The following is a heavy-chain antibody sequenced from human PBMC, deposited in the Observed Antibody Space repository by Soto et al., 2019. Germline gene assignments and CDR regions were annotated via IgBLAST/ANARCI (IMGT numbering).Heavy chain of an antibody. D-gene: IGHD6-13*01. CDR3: PTSYGNAWYTY. J-gene: IGHJ4*02. CDR2: MHYTGFS. Sequence: VQLQESGPGLVTPSETLSLTCSFSGDSVTSHYLSWIRQSPEKGLEWIGYMHYTGFSHYNPSLKSPLTLSVDRSKNQFTLPLTSVTVENTAVDYCPTSYGNAWYTYCGQGTQVTVSS. CDR1: GDSVTSHY. V-gene: IGHV4-59*02.